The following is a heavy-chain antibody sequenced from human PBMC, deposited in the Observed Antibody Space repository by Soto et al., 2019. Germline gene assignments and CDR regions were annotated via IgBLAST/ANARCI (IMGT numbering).Heavy chain of an antibody. CDR3: AREAGYCSRTSCYRRAFDT. CDR2: INTDGGSS. J-gene: IGHJ3*02. Sequence: GGSLRLSCASSGFTFIGHWMRLVRQVPGKGLEWVSRINTDGGSSAYADSVKGRFTISRDNAKNTLYLQMKGLRAEDTAVYYCAREAGYCSRTSCYRRAFDTWGQGTTVTVSS. V-gene: IGHV3-74*03. CDR1: GFTFIGHW. D-gene: IGHD2-2*01.